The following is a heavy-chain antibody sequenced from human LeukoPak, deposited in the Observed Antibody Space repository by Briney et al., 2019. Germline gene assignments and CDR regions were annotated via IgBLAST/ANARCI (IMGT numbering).Heavy chain of an antibody. V-gene: IGHV3-30-3*01. CDR3: ARRMDYIDY. D-gene: IGHD2-8*01. CDR1: GFTFSDYS. Sequence: GSLRLSCAASGFTFSDYSLHWVRQAPGKGLEWVALISYNGNNEYYADSVKGRFTISRDSSKNTLYLQMNSLRVEDTAMYYCARRMDYIDYWGQGTLVTVSS. J-gene: IGHJ4*02. CDR2: ISYNGNNE.